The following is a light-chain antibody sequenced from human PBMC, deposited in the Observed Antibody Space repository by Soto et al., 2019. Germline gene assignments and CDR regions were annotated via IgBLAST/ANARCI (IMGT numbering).Light chain of an antibody. V-gene: IGLV2-14*01. Sequence: QSVLTQPASVSGSPGQSITIACTGSSSDIDDYNYVSWYQHHPGKPPKLMIYEVTNRPSGVSNRFSGSKSGNTASLTISGLQAEDEAAYYCSSYASSTVVFGGGTKLTVL. J-gene: IGLJ2*01. CDR1: SSDIDDYNY. CDR3: SSYASSTVV. CDR2: EVT.